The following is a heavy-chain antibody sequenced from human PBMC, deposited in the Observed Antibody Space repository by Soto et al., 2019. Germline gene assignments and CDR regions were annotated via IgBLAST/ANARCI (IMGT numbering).Heavy chain of an antibody. CDR1: GYSFISHW. CDR2: IYPGDSDT. Sequence: GASLKISCKGSGYSFISHWIGWVRQMPGKGLEWMGIIYPGDSDTRYSPSFEGQVTITADKTTTTAYLQWSSLKASDTAMYYCTRSLQTPDFWSQGTLVSVSA. J-gene: IGHJ4*02. V-gene: IGHV5-51*01. CDR3: TRSLQTPDF.